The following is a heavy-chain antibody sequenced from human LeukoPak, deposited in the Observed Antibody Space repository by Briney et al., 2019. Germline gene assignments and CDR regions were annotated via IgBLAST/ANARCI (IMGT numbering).Heavy chain of an antibody. CDR2: IYYSGTT. J-gene: IGHJ4*02. D-gene: IGHD1-14*01. V-gene: IGHV4-31*03. CDR1: GVSMSSGGNY. CDR3: ARTGARYFDF. Sequence: SETLSLTCTVSGVSMSSGGNYWSWIRQHPGKGLEWIGYIYYSGTTQYNPSFKSRITISVDAFKNQFSLRLSSVTVADTAVYFCARTGARYFDFWGRGTLVTVSS.